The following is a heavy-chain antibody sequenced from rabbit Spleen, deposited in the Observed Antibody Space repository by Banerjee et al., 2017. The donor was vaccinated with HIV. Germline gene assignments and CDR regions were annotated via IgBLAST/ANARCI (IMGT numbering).Heavy chain of an antibody. D-gene: IGHD6-1*01. CDR2: INTATGRA. J-gene: IGHJ4*01. Sequence: QSLEESGGDLVKPGASLTLTCKASGVSFSVSSYMCWVRQAPGKGLEWITCINTATGRAVYASWAKGRFTISKTSSTTVTLQMTSLTAADTATYFCARLFAYAGYAGFGYATLDYFNLWGPGTLVTVS. CDR1: GVSFSVSSY. V-gene: IGHV1S40*01. CDR3: ARLFAYAGYAGFGYATLDYFNL.